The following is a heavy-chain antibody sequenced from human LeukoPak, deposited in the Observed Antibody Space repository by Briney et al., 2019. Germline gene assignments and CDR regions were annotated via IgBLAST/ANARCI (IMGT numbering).Heavy chain of an antibody. Sequence: AGGSLRLSCAASGFTFSSYGMHWVRQAPGKGLEWVAFIWYDGNDKYYRDSVKGRYTISRDNSKNMVYLQMSNLRAEDTAVYHCAKDISTGWNFDYWGQGTLVTVSS. CDR2: IWYDGNDK. CDR1: GFTFSSYG. CDR3: AKDISTGWNFDY. V-gene: IGHV3-30*02. J-gene: IGHJ4*02. D-gene: IGHD6-25*01.